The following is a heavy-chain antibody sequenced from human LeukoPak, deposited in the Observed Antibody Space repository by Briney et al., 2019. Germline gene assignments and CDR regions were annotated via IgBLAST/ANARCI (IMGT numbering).Heavy chain of an antibody. D-gene: IGHD3-10*01. J-gene: IGHJ4*02. Sequence: GGSLRLSCAASGFTFDDYAMNWVRQAPGKGLEWVSGISWNSGRIEYADSVKGRFTISRDNAKNSLYLQMNSLRAEDTALYYCAKDYGSGSYYAFDHWGQGTPVTVSS. CDR2: ISWNSGRI. CDR3: AKDYGSGSYYAFDH. CDR1: GFTFDDYA. V-gene: IGHV3-9*01.